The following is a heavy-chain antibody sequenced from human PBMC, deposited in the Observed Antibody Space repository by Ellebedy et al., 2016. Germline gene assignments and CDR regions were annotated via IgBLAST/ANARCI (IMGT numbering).Heavy chain of an antibody. CDR3: AREDGDSSGYPL. CDR2: INHSGST. CDR1: GGSISSYY. J-gene: IGHJ4*02. D-gene: IGHD3-22*01. V-gene: IGHV4-34*01. Sequence: SETLSLTCTVSGGSISSYYWSWIRQPPGKGLEWIGEINHSGSTNYNPSLKSRVTISLDTSKNQFSLNLRSVTVADTAVYYCAREDGDSSGYPLWGQGTLVTVSS.